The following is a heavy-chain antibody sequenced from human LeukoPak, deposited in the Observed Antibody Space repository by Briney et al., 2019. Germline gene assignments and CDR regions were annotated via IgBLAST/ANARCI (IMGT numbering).Heavy chain of an antibody. D-gene: IGHD6-19*01. Sequence: ESGPTLVNPTQTLTLTCTFSGLSLSTSGVGVGWIRQPPGKALEWLALIYWNDDKRYSPSLKSRLTITKDTSKNQVVLTMTNMDPVDTATYYCAHRHRAVAGYYYFDYWGQGTLVTVSS. V-gene: IGHV2-5*01. CDR1: GLSLSTSGVG. CDR2: IYWNDDK. J-gene: IGHJ4*02. CDR3: AHRHRAVAGYYYFDY.